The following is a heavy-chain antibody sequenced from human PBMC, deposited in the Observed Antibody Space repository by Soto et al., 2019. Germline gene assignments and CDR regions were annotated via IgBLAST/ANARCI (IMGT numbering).Heavy chain of an antibody. CDR1: GGTFSSYT. Sequence: QVQLVQSGAEVKKPGSSVKVSCKASGGTFSSYTISWVRQAPGQGLEWMGRIIPILGIANYAQKFQGRVTITADKSTSKAYMELSSLRSEDTAVYYCARVYGSGSYYTDWGQGPLVTVSS. D-gene: IGHD3-10*01. CDR2: IIPILGIA. CDR3: ARVYGSGSYYTD. V-gene: IGHV1-69*02. J-gene: IGHJ4*02.